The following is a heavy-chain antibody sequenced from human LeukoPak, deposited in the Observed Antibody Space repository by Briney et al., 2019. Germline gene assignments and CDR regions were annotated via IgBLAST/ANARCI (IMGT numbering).Heavy chain of an antibody. Sequence: GGSLRLSCAASGFTFSSYSMNWARQAPGKGLEWVSVIYSGGSTYYTDSVKGRFTISRDNSKNTLYLQMNSLRAEDMALYYCVKDMSVGGGSSWSGGAFDIWGQGTMVTVSS. V-gene: IGHV3-53*05. CDR1: GFTFSSYS. CDR3: VKDMSVGGGSSWSGGAFDI. D-gene: IGHD6-13*01. J-gene: IGHJ3*02. CDR2: IYSGGST.